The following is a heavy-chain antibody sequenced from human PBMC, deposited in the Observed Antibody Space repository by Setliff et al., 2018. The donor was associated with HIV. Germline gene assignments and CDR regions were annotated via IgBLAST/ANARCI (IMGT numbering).Heavy chain of an antibody. CDR1: GYTFTSYG. CDR3: ARDDRGRVRGVGPFDP. J-gene: IGHJ5*02. Sequence: ASVKVSCKASGYTFTSYGISWVRQAPGQGLEWMGWINPYNGNTNYAQKLQGRVTMTTDTSTSTAYMDLRSLRPDDTAVYYCARDDRGRVRGVGPFDPWGQGTLVTVSS. CDR2: INPYNGNT. V-gene: IGHV1-18*01. D-gene: IGHD3-10*01.